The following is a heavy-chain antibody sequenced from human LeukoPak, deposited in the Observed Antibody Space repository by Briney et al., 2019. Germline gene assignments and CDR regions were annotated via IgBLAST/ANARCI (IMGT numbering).Heavy chain of an antibody. J-gene: IGHJ3*01. V-gene: IGHV3-49*03. D-gene: IGHD1-26*01. CDR3: TRTEWSIVGASDAFNV. Sequence: GGSLRLSCTASGCTVCHFTIRRFRQAPGKGLEWVGFIRSKAYGGTTEYAASVKGRFTISRDDSKSIAYLQMNSLKTEDTAVYYCTRTEWSIVGASDAFNVYGPGTMVTVSS. CDR1: GCTVCHFT. CDR2: IRSKAYGGTT.